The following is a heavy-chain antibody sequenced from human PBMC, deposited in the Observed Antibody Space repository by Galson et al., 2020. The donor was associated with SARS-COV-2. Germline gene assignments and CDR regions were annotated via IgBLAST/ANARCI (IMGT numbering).Heavy chain of an antibody. CDR2: IYWDDDK. D-gene: IGHD7-27*01. Sequence: SGPTLVKPTQTLTLTCTFSGFSLSTSGAGVGWIRQPPGKALEWVALIYWDDDKRYNPSLQARLTLTKDTSKNQVVLTMTNMDPVDTATYFCAHSPTNWGSLRDAFDVWGQGTMVTVSS. CDR3: AHSPTNWGSLRDAFDV. V-gene: IGHV2-5*02. J-gene: IGHJ3*01. CDR1: GFSLSTSGAG.